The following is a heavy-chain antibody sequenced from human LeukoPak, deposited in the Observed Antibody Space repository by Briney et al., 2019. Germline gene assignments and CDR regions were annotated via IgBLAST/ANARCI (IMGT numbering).Heavy chain of an antibody. CDR2: IYYSGSA. D-gene: IGHD2/OR15-2a*01. J-gene: IGHJ4*02. CDR3: ARAPTFRYFGN. Sequence: TSETLSLTCSVSGGSISSGSYYWGWIRQPPGKGLEWIGTIYYSGSAYYNPSLKSRVTISVDTSKNQFSLKLSSVTAADTAVYYCARAPTFRYFGNWGQGTLVTVSS. V-gene: IGHV4-39*01. CDR1: GGSISSGSYY.